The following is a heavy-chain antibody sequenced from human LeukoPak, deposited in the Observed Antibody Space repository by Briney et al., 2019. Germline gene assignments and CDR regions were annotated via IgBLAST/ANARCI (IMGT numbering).Heavy chain of an antibody. CDR1: GFTFSSYT. D-gene: IGHD6-19*01. Sequence: PGGSLRLSCAASGFTFSSYTMNWVRQAPGKGLDWVSSISSSSSYIFYADSVKGRFTISRDNSKNTLYLQMNSLRAEDTAVYYCARDARVAGRPNTRYYYYTDVWGKGTTVTVSS. CDR3: ARDARVAGRPNTRYYYYTDV. CDR2: ISSSSSYI. V-gene: IGHV3-21*01. J-gene: IGHJ6*03.